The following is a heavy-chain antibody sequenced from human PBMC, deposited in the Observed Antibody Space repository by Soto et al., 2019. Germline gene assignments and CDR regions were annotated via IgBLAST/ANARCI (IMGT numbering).Heavy chain of an antibody. J-gene: IGHJ6*02. V-gene: IGHV1-46*01. CDR1: GYTVTSYY. CDR3: ARAGIADCSITTCYLYYYVMDV. Sequence: QVQLVQSGAEVKKPGASVKVSCKASGYTVTSYYMHWVRQAPGQGLEWMGIINPNSGSTTYAQKFAGRVTMTRDTSTSTDYMELTNLSSGDTAVYYCARAGIADCSITTCYLYYYVMDVWGQGTTVTVSS. D-gene: IGHD2-2*01. CDR2: INPNSGST.